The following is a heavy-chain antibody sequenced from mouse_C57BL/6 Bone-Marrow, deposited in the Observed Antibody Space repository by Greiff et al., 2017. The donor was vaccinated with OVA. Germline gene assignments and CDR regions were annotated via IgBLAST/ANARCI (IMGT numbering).Heavy chain of an antibody. D-gene: IGHD1-1*01. CDR2: IHPNSGST. V-gene: IGHV1-64*01. Sequence: QVQLKQPGAELVKPGASVKLSCKASGYTFTSYWMHWVKQRPGQGLEWIGMIHPNSGSTNYNEKFKSKATLTVDKSSSTAYMQLSSLTSEDSAVYYCARSREITTVVAYYYAMDYWGQGTSVTVSS. CDR1: GYTFTSYW. J-gene: IGHJ4*01. CDR3: ARSREITTVVAYYYAMDY.